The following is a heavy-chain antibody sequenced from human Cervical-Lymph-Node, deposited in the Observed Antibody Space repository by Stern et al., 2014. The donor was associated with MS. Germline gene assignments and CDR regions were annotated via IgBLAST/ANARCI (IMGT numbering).Heavy chain of an antibody. J-gene: IGHJ4*02. Sequence: EVQLVESGGGLVKPGGSLRLSCAASGFTFSSYSMNWVRQAPGKGLEWVSSISSSSSYIFYADSVKGRFTISRDNAKNSLYLQMNSLRAEDTAVYYCASDQLGGDIVVVPAAPYYFDYWGQGTLVTVSS. D-gene: IGHD2-2*01. CDR1: GFTFSSYS. CDR2: ISSSSSYI. V-gene: IGHV3-21*01. CDR3: ASDQLGGDIVVVPAAPYYFDY.